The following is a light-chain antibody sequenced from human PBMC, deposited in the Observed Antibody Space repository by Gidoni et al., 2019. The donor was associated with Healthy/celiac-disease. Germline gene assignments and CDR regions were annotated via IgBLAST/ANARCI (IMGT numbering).Light chain of an antibody. J-gene: IGKJ4*01. CDR1: QCNRNE. V-gene: IGKV1-17*01. CDR2: AAS. Sequence: EIQLTKSPSSLPASVGDRVTITCRAIQCNRNELGWYQQKPGKAPKRLIYAASSLKSGVPSRFIGSGSGTEFSLTIISLQPDDFATYYCLQHNSYPRLTFGGGTKVEIK. CDR3: LQHNSYPRLT.